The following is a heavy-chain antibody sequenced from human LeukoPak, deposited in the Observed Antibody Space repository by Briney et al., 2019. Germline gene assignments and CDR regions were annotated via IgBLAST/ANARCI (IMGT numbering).Heavy chain of an antibody. D-gene: IGHD5-18*01. J-gene: IGHJ4*02. CDR3: ASKRGYSYGLDY. CDR1: GGTFSSYA. V-gene: IGHV1-69*01. Sequence: SVKVSCKASGGTFSSYAISWVRQAPGRGLEWMGGIIPIFGTANYAQKFQGRVTITADESTSTGYMELSSLRSEDTAVYYCASKRGYSYGLDYWGQGTLVTVSS. CDR2: IIPIFGTA.